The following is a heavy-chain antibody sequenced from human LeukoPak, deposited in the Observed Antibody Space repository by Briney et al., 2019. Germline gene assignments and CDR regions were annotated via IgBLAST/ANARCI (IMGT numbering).Heavy chain of an antibody. Sequence: PGGSLRLSCAASGFTFSNAWMSWVRQAPGKGLEWVGRIKSKTGGGTTDYAAPVKGRFTISRDDSKNTLYLQMNSLKTEDTAVYYCTTGYSYGNFGYWFDPWGQGTLVTVSS. J-gene: IGHJ5*02. CDR3: TTGYSYGNFGYWFDP. CDR2: IKSKTGGGTT. CDR1: GFTFSNAW. V-gene: IGHV3-15*01. D-gene: IGHD5-18*01.